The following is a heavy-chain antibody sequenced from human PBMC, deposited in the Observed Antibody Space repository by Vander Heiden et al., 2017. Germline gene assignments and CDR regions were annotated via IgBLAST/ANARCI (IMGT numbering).Heavy chain of an antibody. D-gene: IGHD6-19*01. CDR2: IYYSGGT. V-gene: IGHV4-39*01. CDR1: GGSISITTYY. J-gene: IGHJ5*02. CDR3: ARHGPDQRGWYGWFDP. Sequence: QLQLQESGPGLMKPSETLSLTCTVSGGSISITTYYWGLIRQPPGKGLEWLGSIYYSGGTYYNPSLKSRVTISVDTSKNQFSLKLSSVTAADTAVYYCARHGPDQRGWYGWFDPWGQGNLVTVSS.